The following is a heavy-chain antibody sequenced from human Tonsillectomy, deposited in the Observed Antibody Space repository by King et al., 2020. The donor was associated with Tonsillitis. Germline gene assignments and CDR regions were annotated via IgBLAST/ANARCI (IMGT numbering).Heavy chain of an antibody. Sequence: QLQESGPGLGKPSETLSLTCTVSGGSISSWYWSWIRQPPGKGLGGCWYIYTRGSTNYNPSLKSGVTISLDTSKNQLSLQLRSVTAADTAVYYCAREPGVLLWFGGVLYGMDVWGQGTTVTVSS. CDR3: AREPGVLLWFGGVLYGMDV. CDR2: IYTRGST. D-gene: IGHD3-10*01. V-gene: IGHV4-59*01. J-gene: IGHJ6*02. CDR1: GGSISSWY.